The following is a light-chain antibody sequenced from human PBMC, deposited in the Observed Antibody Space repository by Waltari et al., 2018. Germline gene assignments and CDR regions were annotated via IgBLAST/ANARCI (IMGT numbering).Light chain of an antibody. J-gene: IGLJ1*01. CDR3: QSYDISLSGYV. Sequence: QSVLTQPPSVSGAPGQRVTLPCTGSTSNIGAGYDVHWYQHLPGTAPKLLIHGNSNRPSGVPDRFSGSKSGTSASLAITGLQADDEADYYCQSYDISLSGYVFGTGTKVTVL. CDR1: TSNIGAGYD. V-gene: IGLV1-40*01. CDR2: GNS.